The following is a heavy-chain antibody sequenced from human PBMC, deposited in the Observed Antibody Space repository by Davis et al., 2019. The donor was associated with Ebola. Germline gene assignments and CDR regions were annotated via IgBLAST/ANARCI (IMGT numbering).Heavy chain of an antibody. V-gene: IGHV1-2*02. Sequence: ASVKVSCKASGYTFTSYGISWVRQAPGQGLEWMGGINPISGDTNYAEKFQGRVTMTRDTSISTVYMELSRLRSDDTAVYYCARDLSYSYYYHYYGMDVWGQGTTVTVSS. CDR2: INPISGDT. CDR3: ARDLSYSYYYHYYGMDV. J-gene: IGHJ6*02. CDR1: GYTFTSYG. D-gene: IGHD3-10*01.